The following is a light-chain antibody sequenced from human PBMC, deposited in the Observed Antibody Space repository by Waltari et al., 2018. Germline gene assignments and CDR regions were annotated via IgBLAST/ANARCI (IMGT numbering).Light chain of an antibody. Sequence: LSCRASQSVSSSDLAWYQQKPGQAPRLLIYATYSRATGITDRFSGSGSGTDYTLTISRLEPDDFAVYHCHQYGGSPGTFGQGTKVEIK. CDR2: ATY. CDR3: HQYGGSPGT. CDR1: QSVSSSD. V-gene: IGKV3-20*01. J-gene: IGKJ1*01.